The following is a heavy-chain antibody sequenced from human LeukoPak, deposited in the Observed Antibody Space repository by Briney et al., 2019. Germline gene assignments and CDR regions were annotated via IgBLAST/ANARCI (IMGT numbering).Heavy chain of an antibody. D-gene: IGHD2-2*01. V-gene: IGHV4-39*07. CDR1: GGSISSSSYY. J-gene: IGHJ6*03. Sequence: SETLSLTCTVSGGSISSSSYYWGWIRQPPGKGLEWIGSIYYSGSTYYNPSLKSRVTISVDTSKNQFSLKLSSVTAADTAVYYCARVYCSSTSCPHYYYMDVWGKGTTVTVSS. CDR2: IYYSGST. CDR3: ARVYCSSTSCPHYYYMDV.